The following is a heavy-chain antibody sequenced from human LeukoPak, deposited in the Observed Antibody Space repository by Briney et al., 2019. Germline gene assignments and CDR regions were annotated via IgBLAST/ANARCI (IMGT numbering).Heavy chain of an antibody. Sequence: GGSLRLSCAASGFTFSTYSMNWVRQAPGKGLEWVSSISSRGSYIQYADSVRGRFTLSRDNAKNSLSLQMNGLRAEDTALYYCASSPNFSEAFDNWGRGTLVIVSS. CDR1: GFTFSTYS. J-gene: IGHJ4*02. CDR3: ASSPNFSEAFDN. CDR2: ISSRGSYI. D-gene: IGHD2-8*01. V-gene: IGHV3-21*01.